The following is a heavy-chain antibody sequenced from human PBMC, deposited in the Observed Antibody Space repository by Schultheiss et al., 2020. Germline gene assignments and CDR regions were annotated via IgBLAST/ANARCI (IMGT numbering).Heavy chain of an antibody. V-gene: IGHV1-18*04. CDR1: GYSFTSYG. CDR2: ISTYNGNT. Sequence: GESLKISCKGSGYSFTSYGISWVRQAPGQGLEWMGWISTYNGNTNYAQNLQGRATMTTDTSTSTAYMELRNLRSDDTAVYYCARDPRVTTKVASSYFGMDVWGQGTTVTVSS. D-gene: IGHD2-2*01. CDR3: ARDPRVTTKVASSYFGMDV. J-gene: IGHJ6*02.